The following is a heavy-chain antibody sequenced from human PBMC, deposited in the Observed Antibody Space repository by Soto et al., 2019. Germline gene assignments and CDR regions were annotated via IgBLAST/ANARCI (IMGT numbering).Heavy chain of an antibody. CDR1: GGTFSSYA. V-gene: IGHV1-69*01. CDR3: AREVASGSHIGY. D-gene: IGHD3-22*01. CDR2: IIPIFGTA. J-gene: IGHJ4*01. Sequence: QVQLVQSGAEVKKPGSSVKVSCKASGGTFSSYAISWVRQAPGQGLEWMGGIIPIFGTANYAQKFQGRVTMTADESTSTAYIELSSLRSEDTAVYYCAREVASGSHIGYWGHGTLVTVYS.